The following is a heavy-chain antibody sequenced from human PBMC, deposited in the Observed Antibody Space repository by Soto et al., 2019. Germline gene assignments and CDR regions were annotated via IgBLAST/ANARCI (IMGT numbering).Heavy chain of an antibody. D-gene: IGHD1-1*01. V-gene: IGHV4-30-4*01. CDR1: GDSISSADYY. CDR3: ARDLWVEPELYYYGMDV. J-gene: IGHJ6*02. Sequence: SETLSLTCTVSGDSISSADYYWSWTRQTPGKGLEWIGHIFYSGTTYYNPSLKSRLTISVDTSKNHFSLRLTSVTAADTAVYYCARDLWVEPELYYYGMDVWGQGTTVTVSS. CDR2: IFYSGTT.